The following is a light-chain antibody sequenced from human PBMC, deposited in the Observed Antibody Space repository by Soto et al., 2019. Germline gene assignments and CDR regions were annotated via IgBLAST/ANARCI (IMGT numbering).Light chain of an antibody. J-gene: IGKJ1*01. CDR2: DAF. CDR1: QSVSSN. V-gene: IGKV3-11*01. Sequence: EIVLTQSPATLSLSPGERATLSCRASQSVSSNLAWYQQKLGQAPRLLIYDAFNRATGIPARFSGSGSGTDFTLTISNLEPEDFAVYYCQKYITAPQTFGPGTKVEIK. CDR3: QKYITAPQT.